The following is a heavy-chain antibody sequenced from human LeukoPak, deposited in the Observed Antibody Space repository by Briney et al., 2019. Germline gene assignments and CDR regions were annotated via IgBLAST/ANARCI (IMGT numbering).Heavy chain of an antibody. CDR3: AREGYYGSGSSLEFVDY. Sequence: ASVKVSCKASGGTFSSYAISWVRQAPGQGLEWMGGIIPIFGTANYAQKFQGRVTITTDESTSTAYMELRSLRSDDTAVYYCAREGYYGSGSSLEFVDYWGQGTLVTVSS. V-gene: IGHV1-69*05. CDR1: GGTFSSYA. J-gene: IGHJ4*02. D-gene: IGHD3-10*01. CDR2: IIPIFGTA.